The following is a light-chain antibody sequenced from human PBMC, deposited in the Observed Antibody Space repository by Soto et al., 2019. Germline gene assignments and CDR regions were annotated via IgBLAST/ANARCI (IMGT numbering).Light chain of an antibody. J-gene: IGKJ2*01. Sequence: AIRMTQSPSSLSASTGDRVTITCRASQGISSYLAWYQQKPGKAPKLLIYAASTLQSGVPSRFSGSGSGTGFTFNIRCPASESFATFFLQKDYRYPVNFGQGTKLEIK. V-gene: IGKV1-8*01. CDR2: AAS. CDR1: QGISSY. CDR3: QKDYRYPVN.